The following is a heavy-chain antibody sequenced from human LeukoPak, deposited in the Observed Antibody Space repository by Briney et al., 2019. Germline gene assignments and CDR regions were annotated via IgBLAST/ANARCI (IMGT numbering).Heavy chain of an antibody. Sequence: GGSLRLSCAASGFTFRNYWMGWVRQAPGKGLEWVANTKPDGSAEYYADSVRGRFTTSRDNANNSLSLQMNGLRAEDTAVYYCTRWAGVIDSWGQGTLVTVSS. CDR3: TRWAGVIDS. D-gene: IGHD3-10*01. CDR1: GFTFRNYW. CDR2: TKPDGSAE. V-gene: IGHV3-7*01. J-gene: IGHJ5*01.